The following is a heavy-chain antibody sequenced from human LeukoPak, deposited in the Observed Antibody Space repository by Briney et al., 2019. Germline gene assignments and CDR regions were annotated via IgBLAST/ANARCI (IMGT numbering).Heavy chain of an antibody. CDR1: GFTFSSYS. Sequence: GGSLRLSCAASGFTFSSYSMNWVRQAPGKGLEWVSSISSSSSYIYYADSVKGRFTISRDNAKNSLYLQMNSLRAEDTAVYYCARGGVRGYSYGLDYYYGMDVGGQGTTVTVSS. CDR2: ISSSSSYI. V-gene: IGHV3-21*01. D-gene: IGHD5-18*01. CDR3: ARGGVRGYSYGLDYYYGMDV. J-gene: IGHJ6*02.